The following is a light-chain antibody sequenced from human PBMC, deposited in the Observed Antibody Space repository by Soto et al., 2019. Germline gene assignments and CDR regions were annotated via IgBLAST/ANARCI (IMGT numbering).Light chain of an antibody. CDR3: QQYNTYSWT. CDR2: KAS. Sequence: DIQMTQSPSSLSASVGDRVTITCRASQSISSWLAWYQQKPGKVPKLLIYKASSLESGVPPRFSGSGSGTEFTLTISSLQPDDFATYYCQQYNTYSWTFGQGTKVDIK. J-gene: IGKJ1*01. V-gene: IGKV1-5*03. CDR1: QSISSW.